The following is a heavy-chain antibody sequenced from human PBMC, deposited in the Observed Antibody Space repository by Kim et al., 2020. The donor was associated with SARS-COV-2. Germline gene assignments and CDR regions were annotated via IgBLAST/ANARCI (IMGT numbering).Heavy chain of an antibody. Sequence: EYAVSVRSRITIAPDTSKNHYSLHLDSVTSDDTAVYYCARGGDSGLDYWGQGTLVTVS. J-gene: IGHJ4*02. V-gene: IGHV6-1*01. CDR3: ARGGDSGLDY. D-gene: IGHD3-16*01.